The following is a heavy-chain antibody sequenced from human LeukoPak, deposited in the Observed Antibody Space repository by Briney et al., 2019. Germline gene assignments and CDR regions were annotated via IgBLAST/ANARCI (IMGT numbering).Heavy chain of an antibody. CDR1: GGSISTYY. CDR2: IYYSGST. Sequence: SETLSLTCTVSGGSISTYYWSWIRQPPGKELEWIGYIYYSGSTNYNPSLKSRVTISVDTSKNQFSLKLSSVTAADTAVYYCARRDSSGWYSFFDYWGQGTLVTVSS. J-gene: IGHJ4*02. V-gene: IGHV4-59*08. D-gene: IGHD6-19*01. CDR3: ARRDSSGWYSFFDY.